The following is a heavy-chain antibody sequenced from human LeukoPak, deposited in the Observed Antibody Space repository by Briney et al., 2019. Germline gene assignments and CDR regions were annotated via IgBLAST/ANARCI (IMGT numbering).Heavy chain of an antibody. CDR2: IIPIFGTA. J-gene: IGHJ4*02. CDR3: ARGIRDYYFDY. V-gene: IGHV1-69*05. Sequence: ASVKVSCKASGGTFSSYAISWVRQAPGQGLEWMGRIIPIFGTANYAQKFQGRVTITTDESTSTAYMELSSLRSEDTAVYSCARGIRDYYFDYLGQGTLVTVSS. D-gene: IGHD5-18*01. CDR1: GGTFSSYA.